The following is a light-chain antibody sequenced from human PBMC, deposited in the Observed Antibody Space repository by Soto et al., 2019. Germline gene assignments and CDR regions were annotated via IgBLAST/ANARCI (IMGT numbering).Light chain of an antibody. J-gene: IGKJ5*01. CDR1: QDIGNY. Sequence: DIHMTQSPSSLSASVGDRITITCQASQDIGNYLNWYQQKPGKAPKLLIYDASTLESGVPSRFSGSGSGTDFTFTISSLQPEDFETYYCQQYDNLPITFGQGTRLEIK. V-gene: IGKV1-33*01. CDR2: DAS. CDR3: QQYDNLPIT.